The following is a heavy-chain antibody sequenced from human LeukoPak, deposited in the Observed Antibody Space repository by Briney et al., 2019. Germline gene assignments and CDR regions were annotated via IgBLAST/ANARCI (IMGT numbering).Heavy chain of an antibody. Sequence: GGSLRLSCAASGFTFSSYAMSWVRQAPGRGLEWVSAISGSGGSTYYADSVKGRFTISRDNSKNTLYLQMNSLRAEDTAVYYCATLFLEWLSDHWGQGTLVTVSS. CDR3: ATLFLEWLSDH. J-gene: IGHJ4*02. D-gene: IGHD3-3*01. CDR1: GFTFSSYA. V-gene: IGHV3-23*01. CDR2: ISGSGGST.